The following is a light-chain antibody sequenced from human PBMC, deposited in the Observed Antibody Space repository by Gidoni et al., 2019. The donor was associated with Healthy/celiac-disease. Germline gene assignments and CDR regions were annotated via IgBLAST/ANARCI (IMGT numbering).Light chain of an antibody. Sequence: LLTQSPGTLSLSPGERATLSCRASQSVRSRYLAWYQQKPGQAPRLLIYGASSRATGIPDRFSGSGSGTDFTLTISRLEPEDFAVYYCQQYGSSPYTFIQGTKLEIK. CDR1: QSVRSRY. CDR2: GAS. CDR3: QQYGSSPYT. J-gene: IGKJ2*01. V-gene: IGKV3-20*01.